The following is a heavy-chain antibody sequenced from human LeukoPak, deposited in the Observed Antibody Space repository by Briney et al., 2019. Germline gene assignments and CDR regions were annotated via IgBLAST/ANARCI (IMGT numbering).Heavy chain of an antibody. Sequence: GGSLRLSCAASGFTVSSNYMSWVRQAPGKGLEWVSVIYSGGSTYYADSVKGRFTISRDNSKNTLYLQMNSLRAEDTAVYYCAREMTYFDILTGYQLTYFDYWGQGTLVTVSS. J-gene: IGHJ4*02. CDR1: GFTVSSNY. D-gene: IGHD3-9*01. CDR3: AREMTYFDILTGYQLTYFDY. CDR2: IYSGGST. V-gene: IGHV3-53*01.